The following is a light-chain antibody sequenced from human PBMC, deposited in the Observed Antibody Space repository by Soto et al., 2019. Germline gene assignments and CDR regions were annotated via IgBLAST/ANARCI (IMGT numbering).Light chain of an antibody. J-gene: IGKJ1*01. Sequence: EIVLTQSPATLSLSPCERATLSCRASQSVSSYLAWYQQKPGQAPRLLIYGASSRATGIPDRFSGSGSGTDFTLTISGLEPEDFAVYYCQQYGNSRGTFGQGTKVDIK. CDR1: QSVSSY. V-gene: IGKV3-20*01. CDR2: GAS. CDR3: QQYGNSRGT.